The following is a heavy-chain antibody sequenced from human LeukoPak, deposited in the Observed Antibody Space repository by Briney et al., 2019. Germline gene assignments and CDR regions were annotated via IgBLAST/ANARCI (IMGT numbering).Heavy chain of an antibody. D-gene: IGHD6-19*01. Sequence: GGSLRLSCAASGFTFSSYGMHWVRQAPGKGLEWVAFIRYDGSNKYYADSVKGRFTISRDNSKNTLYLQMNSLRAEDTAVYYCAKASGSSGWSHYFDYWGQGTLVTVSS. CDR3: AKASGSSGWSHYFDY. V-gene: IGHV3-30*02. CDR1: GFTFSSYG. CDR2: IRYDGSNK. J-gene: IGHJ4*02.